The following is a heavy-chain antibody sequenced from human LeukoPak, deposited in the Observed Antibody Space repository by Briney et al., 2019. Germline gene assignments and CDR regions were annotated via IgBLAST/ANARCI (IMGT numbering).Heavy chain of an antibody. V-gene: IGHV3-30*18. J-gene: IGHJ6*03. CDR1: GFTFSSYG. CDR3: AKDQGSYYDFWSGYYYSPMDV. Sequence: GGSLRLSCAASGFTFSSYGMHWVRQAPGKGLERVAVISYDGSNKYYADSVKGRFTISRDNSKNTLYLQMNSLRAEDTAVYYCAKDQGSYYDFWSGYYYSPMDVWGKGTTVTVSS. CDR2: ISYDGSNK. D-gene: IGHD3-3*01.